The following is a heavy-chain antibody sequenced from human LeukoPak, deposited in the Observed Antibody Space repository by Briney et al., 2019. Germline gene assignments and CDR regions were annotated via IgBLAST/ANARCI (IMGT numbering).Heavy chain of an antibody. CDR1: GFIFSDYY. CDR3: ASGSSSVGY. Sequence: GGSLRLSCAASGFIFSDYYMSWIRQTPGKGLEWISYISYSYSDIYYADSVRGRFTISRDNAKNSLYLQMNNLRAEDTAVNYCASGSSSVGYWGQGTRVTVSS. J-gene: IGHJ4*02. V-gene: IGHV3-11*01. CDR2: ISYSYSDI. D-gene: IGHD6-6*01.